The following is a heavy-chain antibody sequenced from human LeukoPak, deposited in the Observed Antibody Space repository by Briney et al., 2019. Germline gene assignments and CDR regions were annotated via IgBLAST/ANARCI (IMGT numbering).Heavy chain of an antibody. V-gene: IGHV4-34*01. Sequence: PSETLSLTCAVYGESFSGYYWAWIRQPPGKGLEWIGEINHTGRTNYKPSLKSRVTISVDSSKNQFSLKLSSVTAADTAVYYCAADYYDSSGYYPNGAFDIWGQGTMVTVSS. CDR2: INHTGRT. D-gene: IGHD3-22*01. CDR1: GESFSGYY. J-gene: IGHJ3*02. CDR3: AADYYDSSGYYPNGAFDI.